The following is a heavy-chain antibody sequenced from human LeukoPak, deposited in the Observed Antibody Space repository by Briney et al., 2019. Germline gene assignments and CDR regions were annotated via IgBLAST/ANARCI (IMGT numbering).Heavy chain of an antibody. V-gene: IGHV3-30*14. Sequence: GGSLRLSCAASGXTLSNYAIHWVRQAPGKGREWVAVISYDGNDKYHADSVKGRFTISRDNSRDTLYLQMNSLRPEDTAVYYCARDQYYDSSGSDAFDIWGQGTMVTVSS. J-gene: IGHJ3*02. D-gene: IGHD3-22*01. CDR3: ARDQYYDSSGSDAFDI. CDR1: GXTLSNYA. CDR2: ISYDGNDK.